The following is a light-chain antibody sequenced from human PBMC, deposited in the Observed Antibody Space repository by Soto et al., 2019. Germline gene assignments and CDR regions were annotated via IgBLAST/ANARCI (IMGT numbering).Light chain of an antibody. Sequence: DIQMTQSPSTLSASLGDRVTITCRASQSISKWLAWYQQKPGKAPNLLIYDASNLESGVPSRFSGSGSGTEFTLTISSLQPDDFATYYCHQYNDYSPWTFGQGTKVDIK. CDR1: QSISKW. CDR2: DAS. J-gene: IGKJ1*01. V-gene: IGKV1-5*01. CDR3: HQYNDYSPWT.